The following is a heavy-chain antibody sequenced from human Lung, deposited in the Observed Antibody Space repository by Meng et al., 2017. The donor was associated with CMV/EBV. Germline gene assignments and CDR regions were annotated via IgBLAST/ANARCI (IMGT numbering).Heavy chain of an antibody. V-gene: IGHV3-74*01. Sequence: SCAASGFTFRSFWVHWVRQVPGKGLVWVSRINEDGTTTNYADSVKGRFTISRDNARNTVYLQMNSLKVEDTAVYYCARDIGGVSGYWGQGTLVTVSS. CDR1: GFTFRSFW. CDR2: INEDGTTT. J-gene: IGHJ4*02. D-gene: IGHD3-3*01. CDR3: ARDIGGVSGY.